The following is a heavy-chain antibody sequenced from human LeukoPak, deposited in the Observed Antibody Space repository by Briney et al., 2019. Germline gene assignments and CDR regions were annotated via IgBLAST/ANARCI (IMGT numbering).Heavy chain of an antibody. Sequence: GGSLRLSCAASGFTFSSYAMSWVRQAPGKGLEWVSAISGSGGSTYYADSVKGRFTTSRDNSKNTLYLQMNSLRAEDTAVYYCAKQQDIVVVVAVAFDIWGQGTMVTVSS. V-gene: IGHV3-23*01. CDR1: GFTFSSYA. CDR3: AKQQDIVVVVAVAFDI. J-gene: IGHJ3*02. CDR2: ISGSGGST. D-gene: IGHD2-15*01.